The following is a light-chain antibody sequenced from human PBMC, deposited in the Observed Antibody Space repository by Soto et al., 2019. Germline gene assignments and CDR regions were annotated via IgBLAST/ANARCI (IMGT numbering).Light chain of an antibody. Sequence: EIVLTQSPGTLSFPQGKTATTSSGPVQSVISNYLAWYQQKPGQAPRLLIYDASTRATGIPARFSGSGSGTEFTLTISSLQSEDFAVYYCHQYNNWPPWTFGQGTKVDIK. CDR2: DAS. J-gene: IGKJ1*01. V-gene: IGKV3-15*01. CDR3: HQYNNWPPWT. CDR1: QSVISNY.